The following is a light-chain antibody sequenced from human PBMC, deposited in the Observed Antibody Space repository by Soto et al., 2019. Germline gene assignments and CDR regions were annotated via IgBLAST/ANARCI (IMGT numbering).Light chain of an antibody. J-gene: IGKJ4*01. V-gene: IGKV3-15*01. CDR1: QSVSIN. CDR2: GAS. Sequence: EIVMTHSPDTLSVSLGERAALSCRASQSVSINLAWYQQKPGQAPRLLIYGASTRATGIPARFSGSGSGTEFTLTISSLQSEDFAIYYCKQYDKWPLTFGGGTKVDIK. CDR3: KQYDKWPLT.